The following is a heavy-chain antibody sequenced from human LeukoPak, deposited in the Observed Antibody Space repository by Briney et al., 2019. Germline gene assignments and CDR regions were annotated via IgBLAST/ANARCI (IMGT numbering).Heavy chain of an antibody. J-gene: IGHJ4*02. D-gene: IGHD6-13*01. CDR2: IRQDGNEK. V-gene: IGHV3-7*04. CDR1: GFTLSNYW. Sequence: GGSLRLSCAGAGFTLSNYWMSWVCQAPGKGLEWVANIRQDGNEKYYVDSVKGRFTISRDNPKNSLYLQMNSLRAEDTAIYYCARLRAAQTYDCWGQGTLVTVSS. CDR3: ARLRAAQTYDC.